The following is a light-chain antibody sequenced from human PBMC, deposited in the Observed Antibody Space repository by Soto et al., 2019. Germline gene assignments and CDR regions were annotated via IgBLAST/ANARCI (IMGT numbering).Light chain of an antibody. V-gene: IGKV3-11*01. CDR2: DAS. CDR3: QQRSNWPPT. J-gene: IGKJ1*01. Sequence: EIVLTQSPATLSLSPGERATLSCRASQSVSSYLAWYQQKPGQAPRLLIYDASNRATGIPARFSGSGSGTDFTLTISSREPEDFAVYYCQQRSNWPPTFGQGTKGEIK. CDR1: QSVSSY.